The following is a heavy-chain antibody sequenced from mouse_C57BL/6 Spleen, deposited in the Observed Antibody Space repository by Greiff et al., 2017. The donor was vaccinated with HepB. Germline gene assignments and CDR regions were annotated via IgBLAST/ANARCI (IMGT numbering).Heavy chain of an antibody. V-gene: IGHV1-15*01. D-gene: IGHD3-2*02. J-gene: IGHJ2*01. Sequence: VQVVESGAELVRPGASVTLSCKASGYTFTDYEMHWVKQTPVHGLEWIGAIDPETGGTAYNQKFKGKAILTADKSSSTAYMELRSLTSEDSAVYYCTRRDSSGPQFDYWGQGTTLTVSS. CDR3: TRRDSSGPQFDY. CDR2: IDPETGGT. CDR1: GYTFTDYE.